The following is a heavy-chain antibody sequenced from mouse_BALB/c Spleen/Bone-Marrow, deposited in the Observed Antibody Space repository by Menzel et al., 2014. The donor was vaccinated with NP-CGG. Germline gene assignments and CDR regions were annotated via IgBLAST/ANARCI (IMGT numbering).Heavy chain of an antibody. J-gene: IGHJ4*01. V-gene: IGHV14-4*02. CDR1: GFNIKDYY. Sequence: EVQLQQSGAELVRSGASVKLSCTASGFNIKDYYMHWVKQRPEQGLEWIGWIDPENGDTGYAPKFQGKATMTADTSSNTAYLQLSSLTSEDTAVYYCNGNCYAMDYWGQGTSVPVSS. CDR2: IDPENGDT. D-gene: IGHD2-1*01. CDR3: NGNCYAMDY.